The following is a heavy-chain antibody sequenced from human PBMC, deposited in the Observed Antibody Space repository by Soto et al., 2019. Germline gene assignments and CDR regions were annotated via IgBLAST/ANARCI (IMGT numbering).Heavy chain of an antibody. J-gene: IGHJ4*02. V-gene: IGHV3-23*01. D-gene: IGHD4-17*01. CDR3: ASMTTVTTVIDY. Sequence: GGSLRLSCAASGFTFSSYAMSWVRQAPGKGLEWVSAISGSGGSTYYADSVKGRFTISRDNSKNTLYLQMNGLRAEDTAVYYCASMTTVTTVIDYWGQGTLVTVSS. CDR2: ISGSGGST. CDR1: GFTFSSYA.